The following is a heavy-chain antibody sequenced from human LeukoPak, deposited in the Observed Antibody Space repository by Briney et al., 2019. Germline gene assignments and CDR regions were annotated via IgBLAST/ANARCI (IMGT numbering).Heavy chain of an antibody. CDR1: GGSISSSSYY. Sequence: SETLSLTCTVSGGSISSSSYYWGWIRQPPGKGLVWIGSIYYSGSTYYNPSLKSRVTISVDTSKNQFSLKLSSVTAADTAVYYCARHGRVLPLDLWGEGTLVTVSS. CDR3: ARHGRVLPLDL. V-gene: IGHV4-39*01. CDR2: IYYSGST. D-gene: IGHD1-26*01. J-gene: IGHJ5*02.